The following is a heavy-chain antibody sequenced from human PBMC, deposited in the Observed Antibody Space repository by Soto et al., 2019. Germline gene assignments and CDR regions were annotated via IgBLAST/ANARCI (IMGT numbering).Heavy chain of an antibody. CDR2: IYWNDDK. V-gene: IGHV2-5*01. CDR3: ANDTSGCRWRTHV. J-gene: IGHJ6*02. CDR1: GFSLSTSGVG. Sequence: SGATLVNPTQTLTLTCRFSGFSLSTSGVGVGWIRQPPGKAPEWLGIIYWNDDKRYSPSLKTRVTITKDTSRNQVVLIMTSVEAEDRAIYYCANDTSGCRWRTHVWGPGTHLTV. D-gene: IGHD2-8*01.